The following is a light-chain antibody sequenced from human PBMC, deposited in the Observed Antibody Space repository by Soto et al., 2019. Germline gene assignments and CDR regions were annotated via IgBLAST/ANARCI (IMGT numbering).Light chain of an antibody. CDR1: SSNIGAGYL. Sequence: QSVLTQPPSVSGGPGQRVTISCSGSSSNIGAGYLVHWYQQVPGTAPKLLIYDNTNRPSGVPDRFSGSKSGTSASLAITGLQAEDEADYFCQSYDTSLSGSKVFGGGTKLTV. CDR2: DNT. J-gene: IGLJ2*01. V-gene: IGLV1-40*01. CDR3: QSYDTSLSGSKV.